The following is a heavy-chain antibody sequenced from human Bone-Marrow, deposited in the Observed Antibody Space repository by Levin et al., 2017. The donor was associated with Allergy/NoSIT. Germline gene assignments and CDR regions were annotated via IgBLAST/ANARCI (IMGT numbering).Heavy chain of an antibody. J-gene: IGHJ4*02. D-gene: IGHD6-13*01. CDR3: ARDLRSSSWYRRTHRCSDY. CDR1: GFTFSDYY. Sequence: PGGSLRLSCAASGFTFSDYYMSWIRQAPGKGLEWVSYISSSSSYTNYADSVKGRFTISRDNAKNSLYLQMNSLRAEDTAVYYCARDLRSSSWYRRTHRCSDYWGQGTLVTVSS. CDR2: ISSSSSYT. V-gene: IGHV3-11*06.